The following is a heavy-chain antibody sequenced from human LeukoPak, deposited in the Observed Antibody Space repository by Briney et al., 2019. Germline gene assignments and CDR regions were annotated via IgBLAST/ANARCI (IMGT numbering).Heavy chain of an antibody. V-gene: IGHV1-2*02. CDR3: ARDLGAVGYSSSSRLGSNYYYYMDV. D-gene: IGHD6-6*01. J-gene: IGHJ6*03. Sequence: ASVKVSCKASGGTFSSYAISWVRQAPGQGLEWMGWINPNSGGTNYAQKFQGRVTMTRDTSISTAYMELSRLRSDDTAVYYCARDLGAVGYSSSSRLGSNYYYYMDVWGKGTTVTVSS. CDR2: INPNSGGT. CDR1: GGTFSSYA.